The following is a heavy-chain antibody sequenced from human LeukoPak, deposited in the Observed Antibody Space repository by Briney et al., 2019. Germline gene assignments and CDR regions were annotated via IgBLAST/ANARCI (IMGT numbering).Heavy chain of an antibody. CDR1: GGSFSGYH. V-gene: IGHV4-34*01. CDR3: ARVRVMITFGGVIAKRYFDY. Sequence: PSETLSLTCAVYGGSFSGYHWSWIRQPPGKGLEWIGEINHSGSTNYNPSLKSRVTISVDTSKNQFSLKLSSVTAADTAVYYCARVRVMITFGGVIAKRYFDYWGQGTLVTVSS. D-gene: IGHD3-16*02. J-gene: IGHJ4*02. CDR2: INHSGST.